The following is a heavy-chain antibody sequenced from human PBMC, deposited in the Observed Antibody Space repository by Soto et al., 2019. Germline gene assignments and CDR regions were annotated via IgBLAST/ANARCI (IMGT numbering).Heavy chain of an antibody. Sequence: EVQLVESGGGLVQPGGSLRLSCAASGFTFSSYAMHWVRQAPGKGLEYVSAISSNGGSTYYANSVKGRFTISRDNSKNTLYLQMGSLRAEDMAVYYCARHRGPTFTLGYYMDVWGKGTTVTVSS. D-gene: IGHD5-12*01. J-gene: IGHJ6*03. CDR1: GFTFSSYA. V-gene: IGHV3-64*01. CDR3: ARHRGPTFTLGYYMDV. CDR2: ISSNGGST.